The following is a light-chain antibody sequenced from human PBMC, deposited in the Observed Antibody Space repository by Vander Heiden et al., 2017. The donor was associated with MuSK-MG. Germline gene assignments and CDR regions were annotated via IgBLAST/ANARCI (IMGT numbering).Light chain of an antibody. CDR1: QDISNY. CDR2: AAS. Sequence: DIQMTHSPSSLSASLGDRLTIPCRASQDISNYLASFQQRTGKAPRSLLYAASRLQNGVPSKFSGSGSGTDFTLTISSLQPEDFATYYCQQYKSYPLTFGGGTKVEIK. V-gene: IGKV1-16*02. J-gene: IGKJ4*01. CDR3: QQYKSYPLT.